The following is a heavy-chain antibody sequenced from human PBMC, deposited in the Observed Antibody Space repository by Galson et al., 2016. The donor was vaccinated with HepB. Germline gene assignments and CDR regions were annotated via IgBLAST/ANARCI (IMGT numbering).Heavy chain of an antibody. CDR1: GFSFSSYN. CDR2: ISRTGETF. CDR3: ARDRRHNHAFFDS. D-gene: IGHD3-16*01. Sequence: SLRLSCAASGFSFSSYNMNWVRRAPGKGLEWVSYISRTGETFYYADSVKGRFTISRDNAKNLLYLQMNSLRDEDTAVYYCARDRRHNHAFFDSWGQGTPITVSS. V-gene: IGHV3-48*02. J-gene: IGHJ4*02.